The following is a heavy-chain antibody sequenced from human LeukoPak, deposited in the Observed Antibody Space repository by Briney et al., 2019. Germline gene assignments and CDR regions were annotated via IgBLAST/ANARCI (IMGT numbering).Heavy chain of an antibody. D-gene: IGHD3-22*01. V-gene: IGHV3-21*01. CDR2: ISSSSSYI. CDR3: ARAYAPNYYDSSGLGLAFDI. Sequence: GGSLRLSCAASGFTFSSYSMHWVRQAPGKGLEWVSSISSSSSYIYYADSVKGRFTISRDNAKNSLYLQMNSLRAEDTAVYYCARAYAPNYYDSSGLGLAFDIWGQGTMVTVSS. CDR1: GFTFSSYS. J-gene: IGHJ3*02.